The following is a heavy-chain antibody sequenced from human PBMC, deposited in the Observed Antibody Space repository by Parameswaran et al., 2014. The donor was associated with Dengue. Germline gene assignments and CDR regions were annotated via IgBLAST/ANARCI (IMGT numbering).Heavy chain of an antibody. V-gene: IGHV3-53*01. Sequence: VRQAPGKGLEWVSVIYSGGNTYYVDSVKGRFTISRDNSKNTLYLQMNFLRVEDTAVYYCARAYRGDYAFDYWGQGTLVTVSS. J-gene: IGHJ4*02. CDR3: ARAYRGDYAFDY. D-gene: IGHD4-17*01. CDR2: IYSGGNT.